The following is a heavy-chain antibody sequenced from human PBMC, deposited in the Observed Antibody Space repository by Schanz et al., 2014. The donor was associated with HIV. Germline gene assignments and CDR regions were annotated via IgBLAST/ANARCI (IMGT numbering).Heavy chain of an antibody. CDR1: GFTFSSHW. J-gene: IGHJ4*02. CDR3: AKSSGWLYAHFDY. Sequence: EVQLVESGGGLVQPGGSLRLSCVASGFTFSSHWMSWVRQAPGKGLEWVSAIVSSGGDTYYADFVEGRFTISRDNSKNTLYLQMHSLRAEDTAVYYCAKSSGWLYAHFDYWGQGTLVTVSS. CDR2: IVSSGGDT. V-gene: IGHV3-23*04. D-gene: IGHD3-9*01.